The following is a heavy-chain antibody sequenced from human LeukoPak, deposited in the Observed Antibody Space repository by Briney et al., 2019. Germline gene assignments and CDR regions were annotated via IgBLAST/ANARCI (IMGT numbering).Heavy chain of an antibody. V-gene: IGHV3-23*01. CDR1: GFTFSNYA. CDR2: VSGSGGVT. CDR3: ATFLAIVTARDSLYFQH. J-gene: IGHJ1*01. Sequence: HPGGSLRLSCAASGFTFSNYAMSWVRQAPGKGLEWVSGVSGSGGVTYHAESVKGRFTISRDNSKNTLHLQMNSLRAEDTAVYYCATFLAIVTARDSLYFQHWSQGTLVTVSS. D-gene: IGHD6-6*01.